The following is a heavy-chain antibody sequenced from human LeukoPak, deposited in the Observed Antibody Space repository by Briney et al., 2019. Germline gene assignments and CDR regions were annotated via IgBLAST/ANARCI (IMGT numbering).Heavy chain of an antibody. J-gene: IGHJ4*02. CDR2: IDPRGDST. Sequence: ASVKVSCNSSGSTFGSHSMHWVRQAPGQGLEWMGIIDPRGDSTANAGKFQGRVTVTMDTSTSTVSMELSSLTSEDTAVYYCARDGSWSVDYWGQGTLVTVSS. V-gene: IGHV1-46*01. D-gene: IGHD6-13*01. CDR1: GSTFGSHS. CDR3: ARDGSWSVDY.